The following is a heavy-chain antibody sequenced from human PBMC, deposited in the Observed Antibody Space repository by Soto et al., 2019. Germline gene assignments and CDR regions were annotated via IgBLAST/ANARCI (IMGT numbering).Heavy chain of an antibody. Sequence: PGGSLRLSCAASGFTFSSYGMHWVRQAPGKGLEWVAVISYDGSNKYYADSVKGRFTISRDNSKNTLYLQMNSLRAEDTAVYYCAKDVPPASPAAKPYADYWGQGTLVTVSS. D-gene: IGHD2-2*02. CDR2: ISYDGSNK. CDR1: GFTFSSYG. J-gene: IGHJ4*02. V-gene: IGHV3-30*18. CDR3: AKDVPPASPAAKPYADY.